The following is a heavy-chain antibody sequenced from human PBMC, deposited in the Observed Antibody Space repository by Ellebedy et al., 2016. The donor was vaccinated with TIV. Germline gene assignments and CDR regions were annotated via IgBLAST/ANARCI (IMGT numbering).Heavy chain of an antibody. J-gene: IGHJ3*02. CDR1: GFTVSSNY. V-gene: IGHV3-53*01. Sequence: GESLKISCAASGFTVSSNYMNWVRQTPGQGLEWVSVFYSGGNTYYADSVKGRFTISRDSSRNTLNLQMNSLRAEDTAVYHCAREDSRSYSFDIWGQGTMVTVSS. D-gene: IGHD6-6*01. CDR3: AREDSRSYSFDI. CDR2: FYSGGNT.